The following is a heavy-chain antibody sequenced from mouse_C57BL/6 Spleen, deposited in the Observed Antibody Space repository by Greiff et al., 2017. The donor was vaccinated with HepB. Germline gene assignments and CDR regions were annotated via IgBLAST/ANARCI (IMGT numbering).Heavy chain of an antibody. D-gene: IGHD4-1*01. V-gene: IGHV1-15*01. CDR3: TAWGGGY. Sequence: QVQLQQSGAELVRPGASVTLSCKASGYTFTDYEMHWVKQTPVHGLEWIGAIDPETGGTAHNQKFKGKAILTADKSSSTAYMELRSLTSEDSAVYYCTAWGGGYWGQGTTLTVSS. CDR1: GYTFTDYE. CDR2: IDPETGGT. J-gene: IGHJ2*01.